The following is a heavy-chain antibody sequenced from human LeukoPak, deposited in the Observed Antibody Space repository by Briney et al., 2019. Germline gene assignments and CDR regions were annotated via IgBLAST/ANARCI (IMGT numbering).Heavy chain of an antibody. J-gene: IGHJ4*02. D-gene: IGHD4-23*01. CDR2: ISGSGGST. CDR1: GFTFSSYA. Sequence: GGSLRLSCAASGFTFSSYAMSWVRQAPGKGLEWVSAISGSGGSTYYADSVKGRFTISRDNSKNTLYLQMNSLRAEVTAVYYRARTPISYYFDYWGQGTLVTVSS. CDR3: ARTPISYYFDY. V-gene: IGHV3-23*01.